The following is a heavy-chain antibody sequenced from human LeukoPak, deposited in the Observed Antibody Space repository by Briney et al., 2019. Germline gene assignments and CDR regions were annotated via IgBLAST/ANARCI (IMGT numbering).Heavy chain of an antibody. CDR2: IYYSGTT. Sequence: PQTLSLTCTVSGDSISSGGYSWSWIRQHPGTGLEWIGYIYYSGTTYYNPSLKSRVTISVDTSKNQFSLKLNSVTAADTAVYYCARESGAAAAAPRFDYWGQGTLVTVSS. V-gene: IGHV4-31*03. CDR3: ARESGAAAAAPRFDY. J-gene: IGHJ4*02. CDR1: GDSISSGGYS. D-gene: IGHD6-13*01.